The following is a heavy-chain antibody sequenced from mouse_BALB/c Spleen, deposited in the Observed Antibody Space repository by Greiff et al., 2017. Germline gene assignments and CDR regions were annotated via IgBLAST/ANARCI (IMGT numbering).Heavy chain of an antibody. CDR2: IDPANGNT. CDR1: GFNINDSY. J-gene: IGHJ4*01. Sequence: VQLQQSGAELVKPGASVKLSCTASGFNINDSYMHWVKQRPEQGLEWIGRIDPANGNTKYDPKFQGKATITADTSSNTAYLQLSSLTSEDTAVYDCARNDYDDAMDYWGQETSVTVSS. CDR3: ARNDYDDAMDY. D-gene: IGHD2-4*01. V-gene: IGHV14-3*02.